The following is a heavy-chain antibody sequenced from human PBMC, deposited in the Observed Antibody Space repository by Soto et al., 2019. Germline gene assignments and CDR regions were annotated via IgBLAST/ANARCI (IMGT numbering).Heavy chain of an antibody. V-gene: IGHV1-3*01. Sequence: GASVKVSCKASGGTFSSYAISWVRQAPGQGLEWMGWINAGNGNTKYSQKFQGRVTITRDTSASTAYMELSSLRSEDTAVYYCARAAYRWADYFDYWGQGTLVTVSS. CDR2: INAGNGNT. CDR3: ARAAYRWADYFDY. CDR1: GGTFSSYA. D-gene: IGHD3-16*01. J-gene: IGHJ4*02.